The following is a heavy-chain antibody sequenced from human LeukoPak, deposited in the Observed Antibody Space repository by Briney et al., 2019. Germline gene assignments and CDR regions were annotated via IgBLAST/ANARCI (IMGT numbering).Heavy chain of an antibody. Sequence: GGSLRLSCAASGFTFSSYGMHWVRQAPGKGLEWVAVISYDGSNKYYADSVKGRFTISRDNSKNTLYLQMNSLRAEDTAVYYCASETVGSKEDVLWGQGTLVTVSS. CDR3: ASETVGSKEDVL. CDR1: GFTFSSYG. CDR2: ISYDGSNK. V-gene: IGHV3-30*03. D-gene: IGHD1-14*01. J-gene: IGHJ4*02.